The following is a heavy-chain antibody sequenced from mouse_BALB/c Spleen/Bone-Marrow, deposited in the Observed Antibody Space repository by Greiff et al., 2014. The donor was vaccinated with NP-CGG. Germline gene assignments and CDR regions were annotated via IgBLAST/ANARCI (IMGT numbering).Heavy chain of an antibody. J-gene: IGHJ4*01. CDR3: ARGGRYYYAMDY. CDR2: ISSGGST. CDR1: GFTFSSYA. V-gene: IGHV5-6-5*01. Sequence: EVMLVESGGGLVKPGGSLKLSCAASGFTFSSYAMSWVRQTPEKRLEWVAYISSGGSTYYAESKKGRLTISRDNARNILFVQMSSLRYEDTAMYYCARGGRYYYAMDYWGQGTSVTVSS.